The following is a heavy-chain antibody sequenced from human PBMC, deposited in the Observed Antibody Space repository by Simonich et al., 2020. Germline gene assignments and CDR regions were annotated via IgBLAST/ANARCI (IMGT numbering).Heavy chain of an antibody. J-gene: IGHJ3*02. V-gene: IGHV4-34*01. CDR1: GGSFSGYY. CDR3: ARGKGWKNAFDI. CDR2: MNHSVST. D-gene: IGHD1-1*01. Sequence: QVQLQQWGAGLLKPSETLSLTCAVYGGSFSGYYWRGIRQPPGKGREWIGEMNHSVSTNYTPSIKSRVTISGDTSKNQFSLKLSSVTAAETAVDYCARGKGWKNAFDIWGQGTMVTVSS.